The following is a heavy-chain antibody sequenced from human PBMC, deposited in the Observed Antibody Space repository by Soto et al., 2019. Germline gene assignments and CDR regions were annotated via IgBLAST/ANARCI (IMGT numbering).Heavy chain of an antibody. J-gene: IGHJ3*02. V-gene: IGHV2-5*02. Sequence: SGPTLVKPTQTLTLTCTFSGFSLRTSGVGVGWIRQPPGKALEWLALIYWDDDKRYSPSLKIRLTITKDTSKNQGGLTITNMDPVDTATYFCAHIGWIAAAGDAFDIWGQGTMVTVSS. D-gene: IGHD6-13*01. CDR2: IYWDDDK. CDR3: AHIGWIAAAGDAFDI. CDR1: GFSLRTSGVG.